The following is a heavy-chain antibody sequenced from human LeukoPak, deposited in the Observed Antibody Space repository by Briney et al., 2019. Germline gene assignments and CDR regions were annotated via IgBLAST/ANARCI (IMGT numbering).Heavy chain of an antibody. CDR3: ARETWSGYSYGYYFDY. D-gene: IGHD5-18*01. Sequence: GGSLRLSCGVSGFTFSTYSMSWVRQAPGKGLEWVSSISSSSSYIYYADSVKGRFTISRDNAKNSLYLQMNSLRAEDTAVYYCARETWSGYSYGYYFDYWGQGTLVTVSS. CDR1: GFTFSTYS. V-gene: IGHV3-21*01. J-gene: IGHJ4*02. CDR2: ISSSSSYI.